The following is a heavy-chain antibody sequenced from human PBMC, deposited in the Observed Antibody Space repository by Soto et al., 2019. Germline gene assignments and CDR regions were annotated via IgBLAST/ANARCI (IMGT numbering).Heavy chain of an antibody. CDR3: ARLGYSSSLDY. CDR2: ITAIGNVA. J-gene: IGHJ4*02. CDR1: GFTYNSHP. V-gene: IGHV3-23*01. Sequence: GSLRLSCAASGFTYNSHPINWVRHTPEKGLEWVAVITAIGNVAYYADSVKGRFTISRDNSKNTLSLQMSSLRAEDTAIYYCARLGYSSSLDYWGQGTLVTVSS. D-gene: IGHD6-13*01.